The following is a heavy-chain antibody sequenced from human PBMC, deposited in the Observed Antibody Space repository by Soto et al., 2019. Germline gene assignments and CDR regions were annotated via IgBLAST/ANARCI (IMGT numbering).Heavy chain of an antibody. CDR1: GFTFSSYV. Sequence: GGSLRLSCAASGFTFSSYVMHWVRQAPGKGLEWVAVIWYDGSNKYYADSVKGRFTISRDDSKNTLYLQMNSLRAEDTAVYYCARDGYCSGGSCYSVPVFDYWGQGTLVTVSS. CDR3: ARDGYCSGGSCYSVPVFDY. D-gene: IGHD2-15*01. V-gene: IGHV3-33*01. CDR2: IWYDGSNK. J-gene: IGHJ4*02.